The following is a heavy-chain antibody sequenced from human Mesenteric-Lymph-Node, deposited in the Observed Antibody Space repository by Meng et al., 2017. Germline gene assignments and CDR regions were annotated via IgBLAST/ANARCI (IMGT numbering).Heavy chain of an antibody. V-gene: IGHV3-33*01. CDR3: ARLNGGYHTGFDY. CDR2: IWYDGSQE. CDR1: GFMFNKYA. J-gene: IGHJ4*02. Sequence: GESLKISCAASGFMFNKYAMDWVRQAPGKGLEWVAVIWYDGSQEYYADSVKGRFTVSRDNSKNMVYLQMNSLRADDTAVYYCARLNGGYHTGFDYWGQGTLVTVSS. D-gene: IGHD4-17*01.